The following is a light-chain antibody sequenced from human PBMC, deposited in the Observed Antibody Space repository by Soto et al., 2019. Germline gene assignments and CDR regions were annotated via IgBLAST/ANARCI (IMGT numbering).Light chain of an antibody. Sequence: QSVLTQPPSASGTPGQRVTISCSGSSSNIGSNTVNWYQQLPGTAPKLLINSNNERPSGVPDRFSGSKSGTSDSLAISGLQSEDEGADYCAAWDDSLNGAVFGGWTKLTVL. V-gene: IGLV1-44*01. CDR3: AAWDDSLNGAV. CDR1: SSNIGSNT. CDR2: SNN. J-gene: IGLJ2*01.